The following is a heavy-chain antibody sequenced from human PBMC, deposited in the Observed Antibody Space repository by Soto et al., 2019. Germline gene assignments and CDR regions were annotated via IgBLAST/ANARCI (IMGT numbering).Heavy chain of an antibody. J-gene: IGHJ6*02. CDR2: IYWDDDK. V-gene: IGHV2-5*02. Sequence: QITLKESGPTLVKPTQTLTLTCTFSGFSLSTSGVGVGWIRQPPGKALEWLAPIYWDDDKRYRPSLRSRLTISKDTSKNQVVLTMTNMDPVDTATYYCIQSRCGGDCLQSYASHYYYGMDVWGQGTTVTVSS. D-gene: IGHD2-21*02. CDR3: IQSRCGGDCLQSYASHYYYGMDV. CDR1: GFSLSTSGVG.